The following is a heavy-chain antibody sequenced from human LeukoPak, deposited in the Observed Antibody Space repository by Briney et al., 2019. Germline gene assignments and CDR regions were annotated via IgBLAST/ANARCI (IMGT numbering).Heavy chain of an antibody. CDR3: AIQLWFWGNWFDP. CDR1: GGSISSYY. D-gene: IGHD3-16*01. Sequence: SETLSLTCTVSGGSISSYYWNWIRQPPGKGLEWIGYIYYSGSTYYNPSLKSRVTISVDTSKNQFSLKLSSVTAADTAVYYCAIQLWFWGNWFDPWGQGTLVTVSS. CDR2: IYYSGST. J-gene: IGHJ5*02. V-gene: IGHV4-59*08.